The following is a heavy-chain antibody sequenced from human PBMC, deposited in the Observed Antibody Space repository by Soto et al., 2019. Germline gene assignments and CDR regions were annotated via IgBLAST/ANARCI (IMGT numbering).Heavy chain of an antibody. J-gene: IGHJ6*02. D-gene: IGHD3-10*01. CDR1: GGTFSSYA. V-gene: IGHV1-69*12. CDR3: ARQGSNEYYYYGTDV. Sequence: QVQLVQSGAEVKKPGSSVKVSCKASGGTFSSYAINWVRQAPGPGLEWMGGIIRIFGTPDYAQRFQGRVTITADESTSPAYMAPSSLRSEDTAVYYCARQGSNEYYYYGTDVWGQGTTVTVSS. CDR2: IIRIFGTP.